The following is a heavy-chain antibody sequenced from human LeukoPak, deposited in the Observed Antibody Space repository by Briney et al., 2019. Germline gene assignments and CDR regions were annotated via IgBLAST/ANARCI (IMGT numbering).Heavy chain of an antibody. V-gene: IGHV1-46*01. J-gene: IGHJ4*02. CDR1: GYTFTSYY. CDR3: AREEPIVATIGGH. CDR2: INPSGGST. Sequence: ASVKVSCKASGYTFTSYYMHWARQAPGQGLEWMGIINPSGGSTSYAQKFQGRVTMTRDTSTSTVYMELSSLRSEDTAVYYCAREEPIVATIGGHWGQGTLVTVSS. D-gene: IGHD5-12*01.